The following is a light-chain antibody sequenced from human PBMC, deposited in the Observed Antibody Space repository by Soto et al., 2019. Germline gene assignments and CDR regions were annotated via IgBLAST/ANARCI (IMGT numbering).Light chain of an antibody. CDR2: GAS. V-gene: IGKV3-20*01. J-gene: IGKJ1*01. CDR1: QSVSSSY. Sequence: EIVLTQSPGTLSLSPGERATLSCRASQSVSSSYLAWYQQKPGQAPRPLIYGASSRAIGIPDRFSGSGSGTDFTLTISRLEPEDFAVYYCQQYGSSPWTFGQGDQGGYQT. CDR3: QQYGSSPWT.